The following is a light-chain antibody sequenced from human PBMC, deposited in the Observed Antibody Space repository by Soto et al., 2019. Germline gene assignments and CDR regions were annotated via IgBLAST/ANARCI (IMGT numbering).Light chain of an antibody. CDR1: QGVRSD. V-gene: IGKV3-15*01. CDR3: QQYSKWPLT. J-gene: IGKJ4*01. Sequence: EIVMTQSPATLSVSPGDRATLSCRASQGVRSDLAWYQQKAGQSPRLLIYGASTRAAETPARFSGSGSETEFTLIISSLQSEDFAVYYCQQYSKWPLTFGGGTKVDIK. CDR2: GAS.